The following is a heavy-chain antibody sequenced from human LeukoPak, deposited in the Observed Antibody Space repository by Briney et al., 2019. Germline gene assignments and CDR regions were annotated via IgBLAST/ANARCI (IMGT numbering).Heavy chain of an antibody. CDR1: GGSVSSGSYY. V-gene: IGHV4-61*01. CDR3: ARDCSSTSCYLRLYGMDV. D-gene: IGHD2-2*01. J-gene: IGHJ6*04. Sequence: SETLSLTCTVSGGSVSSGSYYWSWIRQPPGKGLEWIGYIYYSGSTNYNPSLKSRVTISVDTSKNQFSLKLSSVTAADTAVYYCARDCSSTSCYLRLYGMDVWGKGTTVTVSS. CDR2: IYYSGST.